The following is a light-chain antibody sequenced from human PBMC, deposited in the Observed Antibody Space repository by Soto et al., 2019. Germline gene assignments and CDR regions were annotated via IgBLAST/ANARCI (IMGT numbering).Light chain of an antibody. CDR2: GNS. CDR3: QYYESRLSGEGYV. J-gene: IGLJ1*01. CDR1: SSNIGAGYD. Sequence: QSVLTQPPSVSGAPGQRVTISCTGSSSNIGAGYDVHWYQQLPGTAPKLLIYGNSNRPSGVPDRFSGSKSGTSATLAITGLQAEDEAEDYCQYYESRLSGEGYVFGNVNNVTVL. V-gene: IGLV1-40*01.